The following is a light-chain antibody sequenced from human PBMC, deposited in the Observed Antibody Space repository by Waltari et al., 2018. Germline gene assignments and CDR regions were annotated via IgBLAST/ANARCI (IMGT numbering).Light chain of an antibody. CDR3: SSYISSSTLEL. CDR2: DVS. CDR1: SSDVGGYHN. J-gene: IGLJ2*01. Sequence: QSALTQPASVSGSPGQSITIPCTGTSSDVGGYHNVSWYQQHPGKAPKLMIYDVSNRPSGVSNRFSGSKSGNTASLTISGLQAEDEADYYCSSYISSSTLELFGGGTSLTVL. V-gene: IGLV2-14*03.